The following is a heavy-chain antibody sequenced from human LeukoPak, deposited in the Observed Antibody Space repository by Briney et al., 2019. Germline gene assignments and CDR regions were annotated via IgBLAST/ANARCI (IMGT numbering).Heavy chain of an antibody. CDR3: AKQGTLVIGDAFDI. CDR2: IYYSGST. CDR1: GGAISSYY. J-gene: IGHJ3*02. V-gene: IGHV4-59*08. Sequence: SETLSLTCTVSGGAISSYYWSWIRQPPGKGLEWIGYIYYSGSTSYNPSLKSRVTISVDTSKNQFSLKLSSVTAADTAVYYCAKQGTLVIGDAFDIWGQGTMVTVSS. D-gene: IGHD3-9*01.